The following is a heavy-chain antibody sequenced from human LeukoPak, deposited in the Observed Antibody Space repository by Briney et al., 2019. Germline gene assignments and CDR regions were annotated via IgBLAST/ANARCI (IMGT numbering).Heavy chain of an antibody. CDR1: GFTFRDSA. D-gene: IGHD6-13*01. J-gene: IGHJ5*02. V-gene: IGHV3-23*01. Sequence: GGSLRLSCAASGFTFRDSAMSWVRQAPGKGLEWVSAISGTYITTYYADSVKGRFTISRDNPKNTLYLQMNSLRSDDTAVYYCARDRRVVAAAGTWFDPWGQGTLVTVSS. CDR2: ISGTYITT. CDR3: ARDRRVVAAAGTWFDP.